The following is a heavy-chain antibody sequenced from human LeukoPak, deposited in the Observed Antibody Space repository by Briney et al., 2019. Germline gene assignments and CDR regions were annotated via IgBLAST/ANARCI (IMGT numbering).Heavy chain of an antibody. CDR3: ARESITGHRDFDY. CDR2: ISSGSRTI. CDR1: GFTFSSYS. V-gene: IGHV3-48*04. J-gene: IGHJ4*02. D-gene: IGHD1-20*01. Sequence: GGSLRLSCAASGFTFSSYSMNWVRQAPGKGPEWISYISSGSRTISYADSVEGRFTVSRDNAKNSLYLQMRSLRAEDTAVYYCARESITGHRDFDYWGQGTLVTVSS.